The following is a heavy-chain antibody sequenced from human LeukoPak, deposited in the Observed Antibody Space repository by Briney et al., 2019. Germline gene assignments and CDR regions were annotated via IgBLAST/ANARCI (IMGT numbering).Heavy chain of an antibody. J-gene: IGHJ4*02. V-gene: IGHV4-34*01. CDR2: INHSGST. CDR1: GGSFSGYY. Sequence: SETLSLTCAVYGGSFSGYYWSWIRQPPGKGLEWIGEINHSGSTYYNPSLKSRVTISVDTSKNQFSLKLSSVTAADTAVYYCASGFKRSPFDYWGQGTLVTVSS. CDR3: ASGFKRSPFDY.